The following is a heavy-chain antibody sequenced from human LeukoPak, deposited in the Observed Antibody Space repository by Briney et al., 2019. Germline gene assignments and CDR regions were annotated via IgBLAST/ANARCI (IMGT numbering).Heavy chain of an antibody. D-gene: IGHD3-3*01. CDR1: GYTFTSYD. V-gene: IGHV1-8*01. Sequence: ASVKVSCKASGYTFTSYDINWVRQATGQGLEWMGWMNPNSGNTGYAQKFQGRVTMTRNTSISTAYMELSSLGSEGTAVYYCARGLFYPRFWPYYYYYYMDVWGKGTTVTVSS. J-gene: IGHJ6*03. CDR3: ARGLFYPRFWPYYYYYYMDV. CDR2: MNPNSGNT.